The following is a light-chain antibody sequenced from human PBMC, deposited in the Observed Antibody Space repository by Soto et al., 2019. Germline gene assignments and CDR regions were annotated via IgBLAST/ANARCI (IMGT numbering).Light chain of an antibody. J-gene: IGLJ2*01. CDR2: EGS. CDR3: NSYGGNTNVV. V-gene: IGLV2-14*02. Sequence: QSALTQPASVSGSPGQSITISCTGTSSDVGSYNLVSWYQQHPGKAPKLMIYEGSKRPSGVSNRFSGSKSGNTASLTISGLQAEDEADYYCNSYGGNTNVVFGGGTKLTVL. CDR1: SSDVGSYNL.